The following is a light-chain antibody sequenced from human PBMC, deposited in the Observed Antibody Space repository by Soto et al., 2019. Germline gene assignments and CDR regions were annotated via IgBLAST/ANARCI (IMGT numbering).Light chain of an antibody. J-gene: IGKJ5*01. CDR3: QQYEILPIT. CDR1: QDIDKN. V-gene: IGKV1-33*01. CDR2: DAS. Sequence: DIQMTQSPSSLSASVGDRVTITCQASQDIDKNLIWYQQKPGKAPKLLIYDASDLETGVPSRFSGSGSGTGFTFTISSLQPEDFATYYCQQYEILPITFGQGRRLEIK.